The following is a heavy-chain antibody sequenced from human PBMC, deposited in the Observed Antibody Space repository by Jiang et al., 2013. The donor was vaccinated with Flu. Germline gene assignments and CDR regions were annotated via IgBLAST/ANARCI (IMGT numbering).Heavy chain of an antibody. Sequence: ISAYNGNTNYAQKLQGRVTMTTDTSTSTAYMELRSLRSDDTAVYYCARDGLDFWSGYYNYWGQGTLVTVSS. CDR2: ISAYNGNT. V-gene: IGHV1-18*01. J-gene: IGHJ4*02. D-gene: IGHD3-3*01. CDR3: ARDGLDFWSGYYNY.